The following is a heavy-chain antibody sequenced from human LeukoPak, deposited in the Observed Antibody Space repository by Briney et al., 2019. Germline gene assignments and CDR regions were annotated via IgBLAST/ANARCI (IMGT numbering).Heavy chain of an antibody. Sequence: SETLSLTCTVSGGSISSGDYYWSWIRRPPGKGLEWIGYIYYSGSTYYNPSLKSRVTISVDTSKNQFSLKLSSVTAADTAVYYCAREDRNTARDYWGQGTLVTVSS. CDR2: IYYSGST. V-gene: IGHV4-30-4*01. CDR1: GGSISSGDYY. CDR3: AREDRNTARDY. D-gene: IGHD5-18*01. J-gene: IGHJ4*02.